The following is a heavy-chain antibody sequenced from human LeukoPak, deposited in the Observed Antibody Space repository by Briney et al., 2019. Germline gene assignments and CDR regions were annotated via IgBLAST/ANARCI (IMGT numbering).Heavy chain of an antibody. Sequence: ASVKVSCKASGYRFTSSGISWVRQAPGQGLEWMGWISGYNGETNYVQKFQGRVTMTTDSSTSTAYMELRSLRSDDTAVYYCAREEGGNYYYMDVWGKGTTVTVSS. CDR3: AREEGGNYYYMDV. D-gene: IGHD3-16*01. CDR1: GYRFTSSG. CDR2: ISGYNGET. J-gene: IGHJ6*03. V-gene: IGHV1-18*01.